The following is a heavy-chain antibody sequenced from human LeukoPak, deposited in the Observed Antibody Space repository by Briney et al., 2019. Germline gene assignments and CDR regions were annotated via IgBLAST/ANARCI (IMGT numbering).Heavy chain of an antibody. Sequence: PSETLSLTCTVSGGSISSGSYYWSWFRQPAGKGLEWIGRIYTSGSTNYNPSLKSLVTISVDTSKNQFSLKLSSVTAADTAVYYCARSLWYSDAFDIWGQGTMVTVSS. CDR3: ARSLWYSDAFDI. CDR2: IYTSGST. CDR1: GGSISSGSYY. V-gene: IGHV4-61*02. J-gene: IGHJ3*02. D-gene: IGHD6-13*01.